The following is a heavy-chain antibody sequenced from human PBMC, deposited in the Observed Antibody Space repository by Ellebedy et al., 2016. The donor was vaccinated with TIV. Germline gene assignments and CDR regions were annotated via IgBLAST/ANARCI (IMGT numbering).Heavy chain of an antibody. CDR1: GGSFSGYY. Sequence: MPSETLSLTCAVYGGSFSGYYWTWIRQPPGKGLEWIGEINHSGSTNYNPSLKSRVTLSVDTSKNQFSLKLSSVTAADTAVYYCARARYVAYRYFDLWGRGTLVTVSS. CDR2: INHSGST. V-gene: IGHV4-34*01. CDR3: ARARYVAYRYFDL. J-gene: IGHJ2*01. D-gene: IGHD3-16*01.